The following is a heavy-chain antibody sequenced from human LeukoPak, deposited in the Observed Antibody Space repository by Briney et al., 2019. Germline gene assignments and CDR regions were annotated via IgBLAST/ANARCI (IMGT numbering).Heavy chain of an antibody. Sequence: GGSLRLSCAASGFIFRNYVMRWVRQAPGKGLEWVSVIYSGGSTYYADSVKGRFTISRDNSKNTLYLQMNSLRAEDTAVYYWARDSRGYSGYDNYYYYGMDVWGQGTTVTVSS. D-gene: IGHD5-12*01. CDR2: IYSGGST. CDR1: GFIFRNYV. V-gene: IGHV3-53*01. J-gene: IGHJ6*02. CDR3: ARDSRGYSGYDNYYYYGMDV.